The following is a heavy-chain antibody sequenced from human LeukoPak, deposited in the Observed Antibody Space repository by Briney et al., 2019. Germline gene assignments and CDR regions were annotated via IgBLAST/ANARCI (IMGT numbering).Heavy chain of an antibody. CDR1: GFTFSSYW. Sequence: GGSLRLSSAASGFTFSSYWMSWGRQAPGKGLERLAHIKPHGREKYYVDSVKDRFTISRDNGKNSLYLQMNSLRAEDTAVYYCARELPSSGWGYYYYYGMDVWGKGTTVTVSS. J-gene: IGHJ6*04. CDR3: ARELPSSGWGYYYYYGMDV. D-gene: IGHD6-19*01. CDR2: IKPHGREK. V-gene: IGHV3-7*03.